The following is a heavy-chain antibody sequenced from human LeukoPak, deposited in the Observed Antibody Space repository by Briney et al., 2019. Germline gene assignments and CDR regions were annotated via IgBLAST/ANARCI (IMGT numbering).Heavy chain of an antibody. Sequence: PSETLSLTCTVSGGSISSYYWSWIRQPAGKGLEWIGRIYTSGSTNYNPSLKSRVTMSVDTSKNQFSLKLSSVTAADTAVYYCARVKRYCSSTSCYGWFDPWGQGTLVTVSS. CDR2: IYTSGST. J-gene: IGHJ5*02. D-gene: IGHD2-2*01. CDR3: ARVKRYCSSTSCYGWFDP. CDR1: GGSISSYY. V-gene: IGHV4-4*07.